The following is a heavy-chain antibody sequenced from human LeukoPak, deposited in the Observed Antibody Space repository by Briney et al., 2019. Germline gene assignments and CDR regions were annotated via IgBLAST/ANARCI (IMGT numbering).Heavy chain of an antibody. CDR1: GYSISSGYY. CDR2: IYHSGST. V-gene: IGHV4-38-2*02. CDR3: ARHGPPLTGHDAFDI. J-gene: IGHJ3*02. D-gene: IGHD3-9*01. Sequence: PSETLSLTCTVSGYSISSGYYWGWIRQPPGKGLEWIGSIYHSGSTYYNPSLKSRVTISVDTSKNQFSLKLSSVTAADTAVYYCARHGPPLTGHDAFDIWGQGTMVTVSS.